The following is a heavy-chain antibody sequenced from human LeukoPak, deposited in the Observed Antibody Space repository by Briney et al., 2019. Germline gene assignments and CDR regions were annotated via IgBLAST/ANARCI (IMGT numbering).Heavy chain of an antibody. CDR1: GFPFSSYS. Sequence: PGGSLRLSCAASGFPFSSYSMIWVRHAPGKGLEWVSSISSSSSYIYYADSVKGRFTISRDNAKNSLYPQMNSLRAEDTAVYYCARDSGYSSGWPVDYWGQGTLVTVSS. D-gene: IGHD6-19*01. CDR2: ISSSSSYI. J-gene: IGHJ4*02. V-gene: IGHV3-21*01. CDR3: ARDSGYSSGWPVDY.